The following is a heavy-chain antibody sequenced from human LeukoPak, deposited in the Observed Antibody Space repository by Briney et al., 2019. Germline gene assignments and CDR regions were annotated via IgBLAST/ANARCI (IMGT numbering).Heavy chain of an antibody. CDR3: VRDFQYYFDL. D-gene: IGHD2/OR15-2a*01. V-gene: IGHV3-23*01. J-gene: IGHJ4*02. Sequence: GGSLRLSCAASGFTFSNFAMNWVRQAPGKGLDWVSGISASGATTHYADSVKGRFTISRDNSHNSLFLQMSSLTDEDTAVYYCVRDFQYYFDLWGQGTLVAVSS. CDR2: ISASGATT. CDR1: GFTFSNFA.